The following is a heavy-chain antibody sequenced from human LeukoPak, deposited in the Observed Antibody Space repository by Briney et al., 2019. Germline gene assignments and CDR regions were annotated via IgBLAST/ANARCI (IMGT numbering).Heavy chain of an antibody. CDR3: ATYPKRETWETLDH. CDR2: IYTGGST. J-gene: IGHJ4*02. Sequence: SETLSLTCTVSDGSISTYYWSWIRQPAGKGLEWIGRIYTGGSTNYNPSLESRVIMSINTPENHFSLKLSSVTAADTAVYYCATYPKRETWETLDHWGQGTLVTVSS. CDR1: DGSISTYY. V-gene: IGHV4-59*10. D-gene: IGHD1-26*01.